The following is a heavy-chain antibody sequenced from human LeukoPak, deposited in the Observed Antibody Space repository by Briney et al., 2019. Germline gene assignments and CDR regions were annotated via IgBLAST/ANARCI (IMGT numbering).Heavy chain of an antibody. Sequence: PSETLSLTCTVSGYSISSGQYWGWIRQTPGKGLERIASIHYSGSTYYNQALRSRVTISVDRSKNQFSLKLSSVTAADTAVYYCARDSGYTAMTPGWGQGTLVTVSS. V-gene: IGHV4-38-2*02. J-gene: IGHJ4*02. CDR3: ARDSGYTAMTPG. CDR2: IHYSGST. CDR1: GYSISSGQY. D-gene: IGHD5-18*01.